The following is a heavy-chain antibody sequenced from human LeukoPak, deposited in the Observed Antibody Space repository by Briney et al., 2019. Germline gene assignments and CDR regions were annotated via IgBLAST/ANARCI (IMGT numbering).Heavy chain of an antibody. Sequence: SSETLSLTCAVSGGSISSGGYSWSWIRQPPGKGLEWIGYIYYSGSTYYNPSLKRRVTISVDTSKNQFSLKLSSVTAADTAVYYCARVNYGGNLSSDYWGQGTLVTVSS. CDR3: ARVNYGGNLSSDY. V-gene: IGHV4-30-4*07. CDR2: IYYSGST. CDR1: GGSISSGGYS. J-gene: IGHJ4*02. D-gene: IGHD4-23*01.